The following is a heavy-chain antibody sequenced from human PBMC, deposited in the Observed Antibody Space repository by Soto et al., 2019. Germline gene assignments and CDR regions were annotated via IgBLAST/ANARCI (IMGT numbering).Heavy chain of an antibody. CDR1: GGSISSGGYY. CDR3: ARDHDYSFFWFAP. V-gene: IGHV4-31*03. Sequence: QVQLQESGPGLVKPSQTLSLTCTVSGGSISSGGYYWSWIRQHPGKGLEWIGYIYYSGSTYYNPSLKSRVTISVDTSKIQFSLKLSSVTAADTAVYYCARDHDYSFFWFAPWGQGTLVTVSS. J-gene: IGHJ5*02. D-gene: IGHD4-4*01. CDR2: IYYSGST.